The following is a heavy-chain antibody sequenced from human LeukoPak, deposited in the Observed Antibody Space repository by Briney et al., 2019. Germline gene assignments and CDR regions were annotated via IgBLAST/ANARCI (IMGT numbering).Heavy chain of an antibody. Sequence: SETLSFTCTVSGGSISSGSYYWSWIRQPAGKGLEWIGRIYTSGSTNYNPSLKSRVTISVDTSKNQFSLKLSSVTAADTAVYYCASTIAVAGVDYWGQGTLVTVSS. CDR2: IYTSGST. V-gene: IGHV4-61*02. CDR1: GGSISSGSYY. CDR3: ASTIAVAGVDY. J-gene: IGHJ4*02. D-gene: IGHD6-19*01.